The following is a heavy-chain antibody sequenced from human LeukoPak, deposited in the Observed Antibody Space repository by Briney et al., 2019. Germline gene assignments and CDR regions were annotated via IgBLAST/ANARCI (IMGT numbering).Heavy chain of an antibody. J-gene: IGHJ4*02. Sequence: GASVKVSCKASGYTFTSYGISWVRQAPGQGLECMGCISPYTGNTNYAQKLQGRVTMTTDTSTSTAYMELRSLRSDDTAVYYCARTLADYGGNSYYFDYWGQGTLVIVSS. CDR1: GYTFTSYG. D-gene: IGHD4-23*01. V-gene: IGHV1-18*01. CDR3: ARTLADYGGNSYYFDY. CDR2: ISPYTGNT.